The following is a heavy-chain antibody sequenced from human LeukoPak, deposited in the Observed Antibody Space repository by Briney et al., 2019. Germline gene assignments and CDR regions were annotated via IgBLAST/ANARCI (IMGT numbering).Heavy chain of an antibody. CDR1: GYTLTELS. CDR3: ATGAYSGYDLSVRY. CDR2: FDPEDGET. D-gene: IGHD5-12*01. V-gene: IGHV1-24*01. Sequence: ASVKVSCKVSGYTLTELSMHWVRQAPGKGLEWMGGFDPEDGETIYAQKYQGRVTMTEDTSTDTAYMELSSLRSEDTAVYYCATGAYSGYDLSVRYWGQGTLVTVYS. J-gene: IGHJ4*02.